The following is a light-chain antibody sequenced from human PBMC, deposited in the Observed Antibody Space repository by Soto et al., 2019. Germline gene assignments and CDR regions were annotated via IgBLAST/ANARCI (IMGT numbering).Light chain of an antibody. CDR1: DSNIGAGYD. V-gene: IGLV1-40*01. CDR2: GNT. Sequence: QSVLTQTPSVSGAPGQTITISCTGTDSNIGAGYDVHWYQHLPGRAPKLLIFGNTHRPSGVPDRFSGSKSGTSASLAITGLQPEDEADYYCQSFDNSLCGFYVFGSGTKVTVL. J-gene: IGLJ1*01. CDR3: QSFDNSLCGFYV.